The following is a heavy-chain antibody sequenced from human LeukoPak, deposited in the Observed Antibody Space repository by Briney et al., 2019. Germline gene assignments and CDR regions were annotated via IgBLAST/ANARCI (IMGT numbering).Heavy chain of an antibody. J-gene: IGHJ6*03. V-gene: IGHV1-69*05. Sequence: SVKVSCKASGGTFSSHAISWVRQAPGQGLEWMGGIIPIFGTANYAQKFQGRVTITTDESTSTDYMELSSLRYEDTAVYYCARGEEIPNYYFYYYMDVWGKGTTVTVSS. CDR3: ARGEEIPNYYFYYYMDV. CDR2: IIPIFGTA. CDR1: GGTFSSHA. D-gene: IGHD1-26*01.